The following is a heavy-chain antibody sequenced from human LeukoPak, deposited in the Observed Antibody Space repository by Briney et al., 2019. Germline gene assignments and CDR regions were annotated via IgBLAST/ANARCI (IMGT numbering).Heavy chain of an antibody. D-gene: IGHD6-13*01. CDR1: GFTFSSYE. V-gene: IGHV3-48*03. CDR3: AKASRWSIAAAGEGFDY. J-gene: IGHJ4*02. CDR2: ISSSGSTI. Sequence: PGGSLRLSCAASGFTFSSYEMNWVRQAPGKGLEWVSYISSSGSTIYYADSVKGRFTISRDNAKNSLYLQMNSLRAEDTAVYYCAKASRWSIAAAGEGFDYWGQGTLVTVSS.